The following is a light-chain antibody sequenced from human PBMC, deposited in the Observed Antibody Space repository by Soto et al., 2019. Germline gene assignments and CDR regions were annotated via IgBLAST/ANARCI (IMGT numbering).Light chain of an antibody. CDR3: QQSYGNPG. V-gene: IGKV1-39*01. CDR2: ATS. CDR1: QNIATF. J-gene: IGKJ3*01. Sequence: DIQMTQSPSSLSASVGDRVTITCRASQNIATFLNWYHHKPGKAPKLLIYATSRLQSGVPSRFSGSGSGTDFTLTSTSLQPEGFGTYYCQQSYGNPGFAPGTKVDIK.